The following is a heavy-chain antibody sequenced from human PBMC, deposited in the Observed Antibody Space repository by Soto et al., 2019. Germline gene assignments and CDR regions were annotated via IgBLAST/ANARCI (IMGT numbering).Heavy chain of an antibody. Sequence: PSETLSLTCAVSGGSISSGGYSWSWIRQPPGKGLEWIGYMYHSGSTYYNPSLKSRVTISIDRSKNQFSLKLSSVTAADTAVYYCARTPDHWGQGTLVTVSS. CDR1: GGSISSGGYS. J-gene: IGHJ4*02. CDR2: MYHSGST. V-gene: IGHV4-30-2*01. CDR3: ARTPDH.